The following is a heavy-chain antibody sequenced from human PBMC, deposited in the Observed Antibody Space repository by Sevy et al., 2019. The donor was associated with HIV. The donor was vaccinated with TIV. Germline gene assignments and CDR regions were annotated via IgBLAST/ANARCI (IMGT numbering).Heavy chain of an antibody. Sequence: GGSLRLSCAVSGFMFRTYDMHWVRQAPGKGREWVAVISYDGTNKFYADSVKGRFNISRDNPKNTLSLQMNSLRGDDTALYYCAKGGSGYNYFDYWGQGTLVTVSS. CDR3: AKGGSGYNYFDY. D-gene: IGHD6-19*01. CDR1: GFMFRTYD. CDR2: ISYDGTNK. V-gene: IGHV3-30*18. J-gene: IGHJ4*02.